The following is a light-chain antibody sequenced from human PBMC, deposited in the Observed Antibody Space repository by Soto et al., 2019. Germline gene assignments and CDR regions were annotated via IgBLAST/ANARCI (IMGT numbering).Light chain of an antibody. J-gene: IGLJ1*01. Sequence: QSLLPQPPSASGTPGQRVTVACSVSSSRIVSNYVYCYQHLPGTAPKLLIYRNDHRPSGVPARFSGSRSGTSASLAISGLRSEDEAIYYCATWVDSLSVSVFGTGTKVTVL. CDR3: ATWVDSLSVSV. CDR2: RND. V-gene: IGLV1-47*01. CDR1: SSRIVSNY.